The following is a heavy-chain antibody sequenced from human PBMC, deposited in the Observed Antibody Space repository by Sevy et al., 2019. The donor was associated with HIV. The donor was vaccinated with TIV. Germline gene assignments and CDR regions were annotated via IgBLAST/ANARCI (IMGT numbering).Heavy chain of an antibody. J-gene: IGHJ4*02. CDR2: ISSSSSYI. V-gene: IGHV3-21*01. CDR3: ASPLGLRTNY. Sequence: GGSLRLSCAASGFTFSSYSMNWVRQAPGKGLEWVSSISSSSSYIYYADSVKGRFTTSRDNAKNSLYLQMNSLRAEDTAVYYCASPLGLRTNYWGQGTLVTVSS. CDR1: GFTFSSYS. D-gene: IGHD3-16*01.